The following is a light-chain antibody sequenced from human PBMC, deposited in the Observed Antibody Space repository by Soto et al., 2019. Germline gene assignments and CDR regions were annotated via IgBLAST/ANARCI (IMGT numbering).Light chain of an antibody. J-gene: IGKJ1*01. CDR2: GTS. CDR1: QNISSSY. V-gene: IGKV3-20*01. Sequence: DIVLTQSPGTLSLSPGEGATLYCRASQNISSSYVAWYQQKSGQAPRLLIYGTSNRATGLSDNFRGRGSGTDFTLTISRLEPEDFAVYYCQQYGGSWTFGQGTKVEIK. CDR3: QQYGGSWT.